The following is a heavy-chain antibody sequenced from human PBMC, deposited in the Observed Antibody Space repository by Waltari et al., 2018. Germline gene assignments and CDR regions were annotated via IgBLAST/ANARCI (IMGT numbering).Heavy chain of an antibody. CDR2: ISSSSSTI. V-gene: IGHV3-48*04. CDR1: GFTFSSYS. J-gene: IGHJ3*02. Sequence: EVQLVESGGGLVQPGGSLRLSCAASGFTFSSYSMNWVRQAPGKGLEWVSYISSSSSTIYYADSVKGRFTISRDNAKNSLYLQMNSLRAEDTAVYYCASCLYYDFWSGYSPDAFDIWGQGTMVTVSS. D-gene: IGHD3-3*01. CDR3: ASCLYYDFWSGYSPDAFDI.